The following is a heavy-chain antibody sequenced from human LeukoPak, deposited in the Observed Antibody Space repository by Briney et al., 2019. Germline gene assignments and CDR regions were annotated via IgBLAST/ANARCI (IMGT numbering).Heavy chain of an antibody. D-gene: IGHD3-10*01. J-gene: IGHJ6*02. CDR3: ATGGVLLWFGVYGVDV. CDR2: INPNSGGT. V-gene: IGHV1-2*02. CDR1: GYTFTGYY. Sequence: ASVKVSCKASGYTFTGYYMHWVRQAPGQGLEWMGWINPNSGGTNYAQKFQGRVTMTRDTSISTAYMELSRLRSDDTAVYYCATGGVLLWFGVYGVDVWGQGTTVTVSS.